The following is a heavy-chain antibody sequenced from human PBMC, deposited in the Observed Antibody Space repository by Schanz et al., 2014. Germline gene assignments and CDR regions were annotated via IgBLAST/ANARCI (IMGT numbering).Heavy chain of an antibody. Sequence: QLQMQESGPGLVKPSETLSLTCSVSGDSISSTSYYWGWIRQPPGKGLEWIGSIYYSGSTYYNASLKGRVTISVETSKTQFSLKWNSVPAADSAVYYCARLWGGWRIPDYWGQGTLVTVSS. CDR1: GDSISSTSYY. CDR3: ARLWGGWRIPDY. J-gene: IGHJ4*02. V-gene: IGHV4-39*01. CDR2: IYYSGST. D-gene: IGHD6-19*01.